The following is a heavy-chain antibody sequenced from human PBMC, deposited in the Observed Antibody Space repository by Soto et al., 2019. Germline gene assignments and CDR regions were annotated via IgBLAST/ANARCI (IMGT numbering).Heavy chain of an antibody. CDR3: ARPAYSYAYLSYTDY. J-gene: IGHJ4*02. CDR1: GYNFPNHW. V-gene: IGHV5-51*01. Sequence: PGESLKISCKGSGYNFPNHWIGWVRQMPGKGLEWMAIIYPGDSETRYSPSFQGQVTISVDKSISTACLQWSSLRASDSAMYYCARPAYSYAYLSYTDYWGLGTLVTVSS. D-gene: IGHD3-16*01. CDR2: IYPGDSET.